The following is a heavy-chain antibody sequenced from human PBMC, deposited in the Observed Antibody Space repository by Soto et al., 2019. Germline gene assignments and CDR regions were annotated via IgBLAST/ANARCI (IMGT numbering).Heavy chain of an antibody. CDR2: INAGSGNT. CDR1: GYTFTHYA. CDR3: ARGLAADGA. J-gene: IGHJ5*02. V-gene: IGHV1-3*01. Sequence: QVQLVQSGAEVKKPGASVKVSCTASGYTFTHYAIHWVSHAPGQRLEWMGFINAGSGNTKYSQTFQGRLTFTKDTSASTAYMDLSSLRSEDTAIYYCARGLAADGAWGQGTLVTVSS. D-gene: IGHD6-13*01.